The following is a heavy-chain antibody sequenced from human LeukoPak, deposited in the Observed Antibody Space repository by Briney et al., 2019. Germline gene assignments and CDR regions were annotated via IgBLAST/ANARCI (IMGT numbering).Heavy chain of an antibody. CDR2: IKQDGSEK. V-gene: IGHV3-7*01. Sequence: GGSLRLSCAASGFTFSSYWMSWVRQAPGKGLEWVANIKQDGSEKYYVDSVKGRFTISRDNAKNSLYLQMNSLRAEDTAAYYCASGKLWSLKRGGSVDYWGQGTLVTVSS. CDR1: GFTFSSYW. J-gene: IGHJ4*02. CDR3: ASGKLWSLKRGGSVDY. D-gene: IGHD5-18*01.